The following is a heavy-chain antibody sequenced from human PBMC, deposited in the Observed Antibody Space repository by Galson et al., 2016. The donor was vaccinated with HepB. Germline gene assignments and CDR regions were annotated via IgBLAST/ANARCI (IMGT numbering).Heavy chain of an antibody. J-gene: IGHJ4*02. Sequence: PALVKPTQTLTLTCTFSGFSLTTPAVGVGWLRQSPQKPLEWLALIFWDDDKRYSPSLRTRLTLTTDTSKNLVVLTMTNMDPVDTATYYCAHRLDHTTFDVWGQGTPVTVSS. CDR2: IFWDDDK. CDR3: AHRLDHTTFDV. V-gene: IGHV2-5*02. D-gene: IGHD2/OR15-2a*01. CDR1: GFSLTTPAVG.